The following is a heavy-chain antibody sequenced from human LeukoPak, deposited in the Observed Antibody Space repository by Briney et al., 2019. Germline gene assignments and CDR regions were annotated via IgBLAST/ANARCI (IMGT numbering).Heavy chain of an antibody. CDR3: ARGYRDCSSTSCYKGDYYYYGMDV. V-gene: IGHV4-59*12. Sequence: SETLSLTCTVSGGSISSYYWSWIRQPPGKGLEWIGYIYHSGSTYYSPSLKSRVTISVDRSKNQFSLKLSSVTAADTAVYYCARGYRDCSSTSCYKGDYYYYGMDVWGQGTTVTVSS. CDR2: IYHSGST. J-gene: IGHJ6*02. D-gene: IGHD2-2*02. CDR1: GGSISSYY.